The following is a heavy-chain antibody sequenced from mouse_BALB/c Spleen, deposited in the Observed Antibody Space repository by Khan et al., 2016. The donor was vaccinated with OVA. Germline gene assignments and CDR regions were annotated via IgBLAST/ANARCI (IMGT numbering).Heavy chain of an antibody. CDR1: GYTFNSYY. CDR2: INPSNGGT. J-gene: IGHJ3*01. D-gene: IGHD1-2*01. Sequence: VQLQESGAELVKPGASVKLSCKASGYTFNSYYMYWVKQRPGQGLEWIGEINPSNGGTNFNEKFKSKATLTVDKSSSTAYMQLSSLTSEDSAVYCCTRGGYGGFAYWGQGTLVTVSA. V-gene: IGHV1S81*02. CDR3: TRGGYGGFAY.